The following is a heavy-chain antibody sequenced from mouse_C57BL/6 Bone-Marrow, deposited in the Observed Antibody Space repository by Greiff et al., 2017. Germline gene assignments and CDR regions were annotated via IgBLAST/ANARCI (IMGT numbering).Heavy chain of an antibody. J-gene: IGHJ2*01. CDR1: GYTFTSYW. CDR3: ARRWLLPDY. D-gene: IGHD2-3*01. Sequence: QVQLQQPGAELVRPGSSVKLSCKASGYTFTSYWRDWVKQRPGQGLEWIGNIYPSDSETHYNQKFKDKATLTVDKSSSTAYMQLSSLTSEDSAVYYCARRWLLPDYWGQGTTLTVSS. CDR2: IYPSDSET. V-gene: IGHV1-61*01.